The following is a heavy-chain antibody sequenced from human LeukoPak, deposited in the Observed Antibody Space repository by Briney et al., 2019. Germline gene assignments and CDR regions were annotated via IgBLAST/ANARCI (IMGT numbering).Heavy chain of an antibody. CDR3: ARGGAGCSSTNCYFRFDP. CDR2: IYYSGST. CDR1: GGSISSYY. J-gene: IGHJ5*02. V-gene: IGHV4-59*01. Sequence: SETLSLTCTVSGGSISSYYWSWIRQPPGKGLEWIGYIYYSGSTNYNPSLKSRVTISVDTSKNQFSLKLSSVTAADTAVYYCARGGAGCSSTNCYFRFDPWGQGTLVTVSS. D-gene: IGHD2-2*01.